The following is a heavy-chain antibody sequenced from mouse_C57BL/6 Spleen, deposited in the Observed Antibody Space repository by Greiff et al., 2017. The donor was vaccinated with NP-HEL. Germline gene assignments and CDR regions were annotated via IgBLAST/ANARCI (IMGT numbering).Heavy chain of an antibody. CDR1: GYTFTSYW. Sequence: VQLQQPGAELVKPGASVKLSCKASGYTFTSYWMQWVKQRPGQGLEWIGEIDPSDSYTNYNQKFKGKATLTVDTSSSTAYMQLSSLTSEDSAVYYCARRAYYSNYTAWFAYWGQGTLVTVSA. J-gene: IGHJ3*01. V-gene: IGHV1-50*01. CDR3: ARRAYYSNYTAWFAY. D-gene: IGHD2-5*01. CDR2: IDPSDSYT.